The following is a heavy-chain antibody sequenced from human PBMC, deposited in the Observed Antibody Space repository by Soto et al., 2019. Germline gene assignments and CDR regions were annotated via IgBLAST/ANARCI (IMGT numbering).Heavy chain of an antibody. Sequence: QVQLVQSGAEVKKPGSSVKVSCKASGGTFSTYPISWVRQAPGQGLEWMGGINPIFGTANYAQKLQGRVTITADESTTTAYMQLSRLRSDDTAVYYCARLRASNYEAYQHWGQGTLVTVSS. V-gene: IGHV1-69*12. CDR2: INPIFGTA. D-gene: IGHD4-4*01. J-gene: IGHJ1*01. CDR3: ARLRASNYEAYQH. CDR1: GGTFSTYP.